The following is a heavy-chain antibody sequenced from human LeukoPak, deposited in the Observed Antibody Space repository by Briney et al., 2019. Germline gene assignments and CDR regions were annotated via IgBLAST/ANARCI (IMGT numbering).Heavy chain of an antibody. CDR3: ARSRQASGLFNS. CDR2: VYYSGST. V-gene: IGHV4-39*07. CDR1: GGSISSSIYY. J-gene: IGHJ5*01. Sequence: SETLSLTCTVSGGSISSSIYYWGWIRQPPGTGLEWIGSVYYSGSTYYNPSLTSRVTISVDTSKNQFSLKLSSVTAADTAAYFCARSRQASGLFNSWGQGTLVVVSS. D-gene: IGHD3-10*01.